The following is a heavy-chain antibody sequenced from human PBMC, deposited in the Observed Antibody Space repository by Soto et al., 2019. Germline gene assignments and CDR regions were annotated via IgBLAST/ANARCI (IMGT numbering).Heavy chain of an antibody. CDR2: ISYDGSNK. V-gene: IGHV3-30-3*01. CDR1: GFTFSSYA. J-gene: IGHJ4*02. CDR3: ASVGRLLLWYFDY. Sequence: GGSLRLSCAASGFTFSSYAMHWVRQAPGKGLEWVAVISYDGSNKYYADSVKGRFTISRDNSKNTLYLQMNSLRAEDTAVYYCASVGRLLLWYFDYWGQGTLVTVSS. D-gene: IGHD2-15*01.